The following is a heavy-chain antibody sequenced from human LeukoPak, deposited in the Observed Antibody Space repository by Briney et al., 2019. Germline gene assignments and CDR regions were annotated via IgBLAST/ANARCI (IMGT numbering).Heavy chain of an antibody. CDR2: TYYRYKWYN. Sequence: SQTLSLTCAISGDSVSSNSAAWNWIRQSPSRGLEWLGRTYYRYKWYNDYAVSVKSRITINPDTSKNQFSLQLNSVTPEDTAVYYCARGKITIFGVVTSRANWFDPWGQGTLVTVSS. CDR1: GDSVSSNSAA. CDR3: ARGKITIFGVVTSRANWFDP. V-gene: IGHV6-1*01. J-gene: IGHJ5*02. D-gene: IGHD3-3*01.